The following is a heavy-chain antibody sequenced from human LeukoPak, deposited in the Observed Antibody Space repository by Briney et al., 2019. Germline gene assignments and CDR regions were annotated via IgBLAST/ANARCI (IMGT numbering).Heavy chain of an antibody. V-gene: IGHV3-7*01. CDR1: GFTFSTYS. CDR2: IDQDASTI. Sequence: SGGSLRLSCVASGFTFSTYSMNWVRQAPGKGLEWVASIDQDASTIRYVDSVRGRFTISRDNAKNSLYLQMNRLRAEDTAVYYCARGGAVDTAMVNDYWGQGTLVTVSS. D-gene: IGHD5-18*01. J-gene: IGHJ4*02. CDR3: ARGGAVDTAMVNDY.